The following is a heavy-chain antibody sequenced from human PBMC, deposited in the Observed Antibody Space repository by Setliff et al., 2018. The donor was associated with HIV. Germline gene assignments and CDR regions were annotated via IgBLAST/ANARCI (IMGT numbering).Heavy chain of an antibody. V-gene: IGHV4-39*07. Sequence: PSETLSLTCTVSGGSISSTGYYWGWIRQPPQKRLEWMGEINHSGDTNYNPSLKSRVTISADTSKNQFSLKLSSVTAADTAVYYCARVGDFYDTSGYYSVLDAFDIWGQGTMVT. CDR3: ARVGDFYDTSGYYSVLDAFDI. CDR1: GGSISSTGYY. J-gene: IGHJ3*02. CDR2: INHSGDT. D-gene: IGHD3-22*01.